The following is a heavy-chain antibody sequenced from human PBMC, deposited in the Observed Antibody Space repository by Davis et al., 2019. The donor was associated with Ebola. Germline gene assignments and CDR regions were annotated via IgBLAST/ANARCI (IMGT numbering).Heavy chain of an antibody. CDR3: AKQRGVGAIDYDY. D-gene: IGHD1-26*01. Sequence: GGSLRLSCAASGFTFSTYAMGWVRQAPGKGLEWVSDISSGGGASYYADSVKGRFTTFRDNPKNTLYLQMNSLRADDTAVYYCAKQRGVGAIDYDYWGRGTVVTVSS. J-gene: IGHJ4*02. V-gene: IGHV3-23*01. CDR1: GFTFSTYA. CDR2: ISSGGGAS.